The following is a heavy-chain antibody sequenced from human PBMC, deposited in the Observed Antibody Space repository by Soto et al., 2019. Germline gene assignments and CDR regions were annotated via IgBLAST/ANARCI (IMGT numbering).Heavy chain of an antibody. J-gene: IGHJ5*02. CDR3: ARAMDAAMASKDNWFDP. CDR2: ISSSSSTI. Sequence: PGGSLRLSCAASGFTIRGYSMNWVRQAPGKGLEWVSYISSSSSTIYYADSVKGRFTISRDNAKNSLYLQMNSLRDEDTAVYYCARAMDAAMASKDNWFDPWGQGTLDTVSS. D-gene: IGHD5-18*01. CDR1: GFTIRGYS. V-gene: IGHV3-48*02.